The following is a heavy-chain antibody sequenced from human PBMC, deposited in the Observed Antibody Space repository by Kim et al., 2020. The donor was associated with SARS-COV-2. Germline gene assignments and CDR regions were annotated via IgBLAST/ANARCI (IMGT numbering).Heavy chain of an antibody. Sequence: GGSLRLSCAASGFTFSSYEMNWVRQAPGKGLEWVSYISSSGSTMYYADSVKGRFTISRDNAKNSLYLQMNSLRAEDTAVYYCARRYYDILTGYYSSPTDAFDIWGQGTMVTVSS. CDR2: ISSSGSTM. CDR3: ARRYYDILTGYYSSPTDAFDI. J-gene: IGHJ3*02. V-gene: IGHV3-48*03. CDR1: GFTFSSYE. D-gene: IGHD3-9*01.